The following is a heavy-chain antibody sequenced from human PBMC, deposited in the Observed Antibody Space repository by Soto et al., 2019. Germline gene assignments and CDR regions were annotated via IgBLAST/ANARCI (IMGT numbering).Heavy chain of an antibody. J-gene: IGHJ4*02. Sequence: GESLKISCNGSGFSFAVYWITWVRQKPGKGLEWMGRIDPSDSQTYYSPSFRGHVTISATKSITTVFLQWSSLRASDTAMYYCARQIYDSDTGPNFQYYFDSWGQGTPVTVSS. CDR3: ARQIYDSDTGPNFQYYFDS. D-gene: IGHD3-22*01. CDR2: IDPSDSQT. CDR1: GFSFAVYW. V-gene: IGHV5-10-1*01.